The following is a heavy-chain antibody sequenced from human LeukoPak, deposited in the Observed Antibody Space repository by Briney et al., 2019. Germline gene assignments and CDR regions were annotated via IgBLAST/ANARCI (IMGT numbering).Heavy chain of an antibody. CDR3: ARDRIAAAGGEFDY. Sequence: PGGSLRPSCAASGFTFSSYAMSWVRQAPGKGLEGVSAISSNGGSTFYVDSVKGRFTISRDNAKNSLYLQMNSLRAEDTAVYYCARDRIAAAGGEFDYWGQGTLVTVSS. V-gene: IGHV3-23*01. CDR2: ISSNGGST. CDR1: GFTFSSYA. D-gene: IGHD6-13*01. J-gene: IGHJ4*02.